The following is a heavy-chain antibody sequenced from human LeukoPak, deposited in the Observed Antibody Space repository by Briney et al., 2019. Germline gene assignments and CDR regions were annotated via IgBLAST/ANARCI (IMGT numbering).Heavy chain of an antibody. V-gene: IGHV3-21*01. CDR1: GFTFSSYS. J-gene: IGHJ4*02. CDR2: ISSSSSYI. Sequence: GGSLRLSCAASGFTFSSYSMNWVRQAPGKGLEWVSSISSSSSYIYYADSVKGRFTISRDNAKNSLYLQMNSLRAEDTAVYYCARWGDCSSTSCFFDYWGQGTLVTVSS. CDR3: ARWGDCSSTSCFFDY. D-gene: IGHD2-2*01.